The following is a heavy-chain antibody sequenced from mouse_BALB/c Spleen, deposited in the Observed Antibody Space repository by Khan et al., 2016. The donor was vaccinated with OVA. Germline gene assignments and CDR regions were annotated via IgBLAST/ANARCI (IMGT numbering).Heavy chain of an antibody. CDR1: GYTFSSYW. V-gene: IGHV1-9*01. J-gene: IGHJ3*01. CDR3: ARGNYYGSSSWFGY. D-gene: IGHD1-1*01. CDR2: ILPGSGRN. Sequence: QVQLQQSGAELMKPGASVKISCKATGYTFSSYWIEWVKQRAGHGLEWIGEILPGSGRNNYNEKFKGKATFTADTSSNTAYMQLSNLTSDDSAVYYCARGNYYGSSSWFGYWGQGTLVTVSA.